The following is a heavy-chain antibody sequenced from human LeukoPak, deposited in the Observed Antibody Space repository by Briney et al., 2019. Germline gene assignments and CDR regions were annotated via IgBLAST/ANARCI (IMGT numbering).Heavy chain of an antibody. V-gene: IGHV3-30-3*01. D-gene: IGHD6-19*01. CDR2: ILHDGSNE. CDR1: GFTFSSYA. CDR3: AREPNYSSGWPLDS. Sequence: GGSLRLSCAVSGFTFSSYAMHWVRQAPGKGLEWVAVILHDGSNEYYADSVKGRFTISRDNAKSTLYLQMNSLRPEDAAVYYCAREPNYSSGWPLDSWGQGTLVTVSS. J-gene: IGHJ4*02.